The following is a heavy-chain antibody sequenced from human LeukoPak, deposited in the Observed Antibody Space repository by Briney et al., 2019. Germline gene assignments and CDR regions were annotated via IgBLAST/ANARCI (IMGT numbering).Heavy chain of an antibody. CDR2: ISGSGGST. V-gene: IGHV3-23*01. J-gene: IGHJ4*02. Sequence: GGSLRLSCAASGFTFSSYAMSWVRQAPGKGLEWVSVISGSGGSTYYADSAKGRFTMSRDNSKNTLYLQMNSLRAEDTAIYYCARGRGGNPRDFVDYWGQGTLVTVSS. CDR1: GFTFSSYA. D-gene: IGHD4-23*01. CDR3: ARGRGGNPRDFVDY.